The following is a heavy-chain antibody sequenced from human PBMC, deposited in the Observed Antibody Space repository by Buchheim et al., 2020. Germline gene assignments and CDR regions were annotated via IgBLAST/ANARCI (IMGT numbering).Heavy chain of an antibody. CDR2: ISYDGSNK. Sequence: QVQLVESGGGVVQPGRSLRLSCAASGFTFSTYGMHWVRQAPGKGLEWVAVISYDGSNKYYADSVKGRFTISRDNSKNTLYLQMNSLGAEDTAVYYCAKGLLLYADYYYYMDVWGKGTT. CDR3: AKGLLLYADYYYYMDV. J-gene: IGHJ6*03. V-gene: IGHV3-30*18. D-gene: IGHD2-2*02. CDR1: GFTFSTYG.